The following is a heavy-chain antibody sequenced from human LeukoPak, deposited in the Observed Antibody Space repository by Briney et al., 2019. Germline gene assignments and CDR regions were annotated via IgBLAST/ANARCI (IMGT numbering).Heavy chain of an antibody. CDR1: GFTVSSNY. J-gene: IGHJ3*02. V-gene: IGHV3-66*01. CDR2: IYSGATT. CDR3: ARGIVGATPAFDI. D-gene: IGHD1-26*01. Sequence: GGSLRLSCAASGFTVSSNYMSWVRQAPGKGLEWVSVIYSGATTYYADSVKGRFTISRDNSKNTLYLQMNSLRAEDTAVYYCARGIVGATPAFDIWGQGTMVTVS.